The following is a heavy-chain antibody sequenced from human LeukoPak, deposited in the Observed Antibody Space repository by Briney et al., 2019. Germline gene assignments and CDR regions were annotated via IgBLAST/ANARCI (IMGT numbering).Heavy chain of an antibody. CDR1: GYTFTSYY. D-gene: IGHD6-19*01. CDR2: INPSGGST. V-gene: IGHV1-46*01. CDR3: ARLVYSSGWYGGFPMLDAFDI. Sequence: ASVKVSCKASGYTFTSYYMHWVRQAPGQGLEWMGIINPSGGSTSYALKFQGRVTMTRDTSTSTAYMELRSLRSDDTAVYYCARLVYSSGWYGGFPMLDAFDIWGQGTMITVSS. J-gene: IGHJ3*02.